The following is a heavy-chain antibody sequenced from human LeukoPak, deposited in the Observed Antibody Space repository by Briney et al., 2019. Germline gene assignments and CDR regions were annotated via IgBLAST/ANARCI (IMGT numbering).Heavy chain of an antibody. J-gene: IGHJ4*02. CDR2: IIPILGIA. CDR3: ARVDTAMGGFDY. Sequence: GASVKVSCKASGGTFSSYAISWVRQAPGQGLEWMGRIIPILGIANYAQKFQGRVTITADKSTSTACMELSSLRSEDTAVYYCARVDTAMGGFDYWGQGTLVTVSS. D-gene: IGHD5-18*01. V-gene: IGHV1-69*04. CDR1: GGTFSSYA.